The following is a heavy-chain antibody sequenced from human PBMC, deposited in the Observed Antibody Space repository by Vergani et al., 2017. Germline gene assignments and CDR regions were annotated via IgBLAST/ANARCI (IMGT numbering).Heavy chain of an antibody. CDR2: INHSGRT. CDR3: ARGGLGSYYPTTFDY. CDR1: GGSFSGYY. Sequence: QVQLQQWGAGLLKPSETLSLTCAVYGGSFSGYYWSWIRQPPGKGLEWIGEINHSGRTNYNPSLKSRVTISVDTSKNQFSLKLSSVTAADTAVYYCARGGLGSYYPTTFDYWGQGTLVTVSS. V-gene: IGHV4-34*01. D-gene: IGHD1-26*01. J-gene: IGHJ4*02.